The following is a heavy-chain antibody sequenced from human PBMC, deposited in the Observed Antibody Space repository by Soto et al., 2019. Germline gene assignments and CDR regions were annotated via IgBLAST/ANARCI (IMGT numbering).Heavy chain of an antibody. D-gene: IGHD2-15*01. CDR2: IYRSGST. CDR1: GYSISSGFY. V-gene: IGHV4-38-2*02. J-gene: IGHJ4*02. CDR3: ARESGCSGGICSLPYFFDY. Sequence: KTSETLSLTCDVSGYSISSGFYWGWIRQPPGKGLEWIGTIYRSGSTYYNPSLKSRVTMSVDTSLNQFSLKLRSVTAADTAVYYCARESGCSGGICSLPYFFDYWGRGTLVTVSS.